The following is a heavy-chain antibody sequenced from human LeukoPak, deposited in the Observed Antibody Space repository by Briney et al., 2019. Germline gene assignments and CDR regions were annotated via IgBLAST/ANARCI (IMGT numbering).Heavy chain of an antibody. V-gene: IGHV3-30*03. CDR2: ISYDGSNK. Sequence: PGGSLRLSCAASGFTFSSYGMHWVRQAPGKGLEWVAVISYDGSNKYYADSVKGRFTISRDNSKNTLYLQMNSLRAEDTTVYYCASFYPPDQFEYPFDYWGQGTLVTVSS. J-gene: IGHJ4*02. CDR3: ASFYPPDQFEYPFDY. CDR1: GFTFSSYG. D-gene: IGHD2/OR15-2a*01.